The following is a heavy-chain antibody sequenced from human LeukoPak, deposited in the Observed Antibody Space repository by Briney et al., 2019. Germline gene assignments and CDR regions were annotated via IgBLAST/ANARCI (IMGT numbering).Heavy chain of an antibody. CDR2: ISYDGSNK. Sequence: PGRSLRLSCAASGFTFSSYSMHWVRQAPGKGLEWVAVISYDGSNKYYADSVKGRFTISRDNSKNTLYLQVNSLRAEDTAVYYCARDKDEALDYWGRGTLVTVSS. V-gene: IGHV3-30-3*01. J-gene: IGHJ4*02. CDR1: GFTFSSYS. CDR3: ARDKDEALDY.